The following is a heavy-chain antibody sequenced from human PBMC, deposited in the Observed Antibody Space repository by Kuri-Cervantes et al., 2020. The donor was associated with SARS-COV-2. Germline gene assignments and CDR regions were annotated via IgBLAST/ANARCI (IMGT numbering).Heavy chain of an antibody. Sequence: GESLKISCTASGFTFNNYAMRWVRQAPGKGLEWVSGISGGGDRADYADSVKGRFTISRDNSKNMLYLQMNSLRAEDTAVYYCAKDKGFGELFFDYWGQGTLVTVSS. D-gene: IGHD3-10*01. V-gene: IGHV3-23*01. CDR3: AKDKGFGELFFDY. CDR1: GFTFNNYA. CDR2: ISGGGDRA. J-gene: IGHJ4*02.